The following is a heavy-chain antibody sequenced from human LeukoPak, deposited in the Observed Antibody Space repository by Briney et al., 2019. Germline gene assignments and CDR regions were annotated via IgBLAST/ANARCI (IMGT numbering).Heavy chain of an antibody. D-gene: IGHD4-17*01. J-gene: IGHJ6*03. CDR2: ISSSSSTI. Sequence: GGSLRLSCAASGFTFSTYSMNWVRQAPGKGLEWVSYISSSSSTIYYADSVKGRSTISRDNAKNSLYLQMNSLRAEDTAVYYCARDGDYVDYMDVWGKGTTVTVSS. V-gene: IGHV3-48*01. CDR1: GFTFSTYS. CDR3: ARDGDYVDYMDV.